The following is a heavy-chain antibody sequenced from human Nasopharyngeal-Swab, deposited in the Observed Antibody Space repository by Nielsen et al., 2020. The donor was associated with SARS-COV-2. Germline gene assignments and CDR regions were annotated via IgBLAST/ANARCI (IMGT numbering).Heavy chain of an antibody. J-gene: IGHJ4*02. CDR3: ARGHSRIIVVVPWRKGYFDY. CDR2: INPTGVST. V-gene: IGHV1-46*01. CDR1: GYTFTSSY. D-gene: IGHD2-2*01. Sequence: ASLKVSCTASGYTFTSSYMHLVRQAPGQGLEWVGIINPTGVSTSYAQKFQGRVTMTRDTSTSTVYMELSSLRSEDTAVYYCARGHSRIIVVVPWRKGYFDYWGQGTLVTVSS.